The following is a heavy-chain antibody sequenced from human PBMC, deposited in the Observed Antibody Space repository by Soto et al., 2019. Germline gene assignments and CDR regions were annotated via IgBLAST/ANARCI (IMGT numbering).Heavy chain of an antibody. CDR1: GFTFGDYY. CDR2: ISSSDSIV. CDR3: ARDLGYYDSSGYFDH. J-gene: IGHJ4*02. D-gene: IGHD3-22*01. Sequence: PGGSLRLSCAASGFTFGDYYMSWIRQAPGKGLEWVSYISSSDSIVSYADSVKGRFTISRDNAKNSLYLQMNSLRAEDTAVYFCARDLGYYDSSGYFDHWGQGTLVTVSS. V-gene: IGHV3-11*01.